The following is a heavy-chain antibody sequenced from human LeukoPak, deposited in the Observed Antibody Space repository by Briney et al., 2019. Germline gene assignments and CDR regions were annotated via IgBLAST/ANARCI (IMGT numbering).Heavy chain of an antibody. V-gene: IGHV4-34*01. Sequence: SETLSLTCAVYGGSFSGYYWSWIRQPPGKGLEWIGEINHSGSTNYNPSLKSRVTISVDTSKNQFSLKLTSVTAADTAVYYCARKVVRGVICWFDAWGQGTLVTVSS. CDR2: INHSGST. CDR3: ARKVVRGVICWFDA. CDR1: GGSFSGYY. D-gene: IGHD3-10*01. J-gene: IGHJ5*02.